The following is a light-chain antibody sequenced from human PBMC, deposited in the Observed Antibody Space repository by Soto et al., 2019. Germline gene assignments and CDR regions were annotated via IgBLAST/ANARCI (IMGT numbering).Light chain of an antibody. CDR2: TAS. CDR3: QQANSLPLT. CDR1: QDISSW. V-gene: IGKV1-12*01. Sequence: DIQMTQSPSSVSTSVGDRVTITCRASQDISSWLAWYQQKPGKAPNLLIYTASSLQSGVPSRFSGSGSGTDFTLTISSLQPEDFATYYCQQANSLPLTFGGGTKVEIK. J-gene: IGKJ4*01.